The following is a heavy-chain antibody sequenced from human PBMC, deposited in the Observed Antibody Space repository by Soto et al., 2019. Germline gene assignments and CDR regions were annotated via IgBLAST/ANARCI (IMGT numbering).Heavy chain of an antibody. CDR1: GGTFSSDS. CDR2: IIPYNDTP. CDR3: ARSIVVVTALDY. V-gene: IGHV1-69*13. Sequence: SVKVSCKASGGTFSSDSFSWVRQAPGQGLEWMGWIIPYNDTPIYAQKFQDRVTITADESASTAYMELSSLRSEDTAVYYCARSIVVVTALDYWGQGTLVTVSS. J-gene: IGHJ4*02. D-gene: IGHD2-21*02.